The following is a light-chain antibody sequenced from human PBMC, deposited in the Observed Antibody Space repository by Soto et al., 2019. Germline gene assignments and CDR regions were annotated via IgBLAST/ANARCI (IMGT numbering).Light chain of an antibody. CDR1: QSVSNNY. Sequence: VLTQSPFTLSLSPGERATLSFRASQSVSNNYLAWYQQKPGQAPRLLIYGASTRATGIPDRFSGSGSGTDFTLTISRLEPEDFAVYYCQQYGSSQTFGQGTKVDIK. CDR3: QQYGSSQT. V-gene: IGKV3-20*01. CDR2: GAS. J-gene: IGKJ1*01.